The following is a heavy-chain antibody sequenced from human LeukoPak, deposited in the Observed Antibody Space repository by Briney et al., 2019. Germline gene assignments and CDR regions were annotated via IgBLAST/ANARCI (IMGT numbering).Heavy chain of an antibody. CDR1: GFTFSSYA. D-gene: IGHD6-19*01. J-gene: IGHJ4*02. CDR2: ISYDGSNK. V-gene: IGHV3-30*04. CDR3: ARGNSSLDALDY. Sequence: PGGSLRLSCAASGFTFSSYAMHWVRQAPGKGLERVAVISYDGSNKYYADSVKGRFTISRDNSKNTLYLQMNSLGAEDTAVYCCARGNSSLDALDYWGQGTLVTVSS.